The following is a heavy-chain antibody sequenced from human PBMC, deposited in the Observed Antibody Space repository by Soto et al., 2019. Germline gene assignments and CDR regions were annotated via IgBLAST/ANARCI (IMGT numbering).Heavy chain of an antibody. V-gene: IGHV3-11*01. D-gene: IGHD3-9*01. CDR1: GFPFSNYA. CDR2: ISSSGSTI. CDR3: AKGILTGSSPFDY. J-gene: IGHJ4*02. Sequence: PGGSLRLSCTASGFPFSNYAMSWVRQDPGKGLEWVSYISSSGSTIYYADSVKGRFTISRDNAKNSLYLQMNSLRAEDTAVYYCAKGILTGSSPFDYWGQGTLVTVSS.